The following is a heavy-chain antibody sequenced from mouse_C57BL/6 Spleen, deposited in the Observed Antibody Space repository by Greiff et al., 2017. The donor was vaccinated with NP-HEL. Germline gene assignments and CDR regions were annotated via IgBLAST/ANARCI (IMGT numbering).Heavy chain of an antibody. V-gene: IGHV1-59*01. CDR2: IDPSDSYT. CDR1: GYTFTSYW. Sequence: QVQLQQPGAELVRPGTSVKLSCKASGYTFTSYWLHWVKQRPGQGLEWIGVIDPSDSYTNYNQKFKGKATLTVDTSSSTAYMQLSSLTSEDSAVYYCARSPYYGRGDYAMDYWGQGTSVTVSS. CDR3: ARSPYYGRGDYAMDY. D-gene: IGHD1-1*01. J-gene: IGHJ4*01.